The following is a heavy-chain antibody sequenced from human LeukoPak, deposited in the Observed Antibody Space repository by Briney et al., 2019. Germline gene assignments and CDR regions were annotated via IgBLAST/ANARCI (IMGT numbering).Heavy chain of an antibody. Sequence: SETLSLTCTVSGGSISSYYWSWIRQPPGKGLEWIGYIYYSGSTNYNPSLKSRVTISVDTSKNQFSLKLSSVTAADTAVYYCARGVYFDYWGQGTLVTVSS. J-gene: IGHJ4*02. CDR1: GGSISSYY. CDR2: IYYSGST. CDR3: ARGVYFDY. V-gene: IGHV4-59*01.